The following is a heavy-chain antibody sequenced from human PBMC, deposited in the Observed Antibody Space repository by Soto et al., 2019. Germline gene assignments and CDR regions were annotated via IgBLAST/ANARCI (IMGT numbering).Heavy chain of an antibody. Sequence: SVKVSCKASGGTFSSYTISWVRQAPGQGLEWMGRIIPILGIANYAQKFQGRVTINADKSTSTAYMELSSLRSEDTAVYYCASSSGRYCSGGSCYQRGYYFDYWGQGTLVTVYS. J-gene: IGHJ4*02. CDR2: IIPILGIA. CDR3: ASSSGRYCSGGSCYQRGYYFDY. D-gene: IGHD2-15*01. CDR1: GGTFSSYT. V-gene: IGHV1-69*02.